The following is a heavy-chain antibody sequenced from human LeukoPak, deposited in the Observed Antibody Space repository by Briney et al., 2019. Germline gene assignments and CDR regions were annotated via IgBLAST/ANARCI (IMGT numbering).Heavy chain of an antibody. J-gene: IGHJ5*02. CDR1: GYPIGIDYY. CDR3: ARAPSSYESGNGYPNLGWLDP. CDR2: FHRGRI. D-gene: IGHD5-24*01. Sequence: SETLSLTCKASGYPIGIDYYWVWIRQAPERGLQWIGGFHRGRIQYNSALKSRVTISIDSSKNQFSLRMWPVTAADTAFYFCARAPSSYESGNGYPNLGWLDPWGQGALVTVS. V-gene: IGHV4-38-2*02.